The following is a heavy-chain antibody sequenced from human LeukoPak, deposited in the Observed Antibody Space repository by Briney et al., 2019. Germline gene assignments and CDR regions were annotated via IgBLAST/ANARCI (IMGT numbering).Heavy chain of an antibody. J-gene: IGHJ3*02. D-gene: IGHD3-9*01. V-gene: IGHV4-30-4*01. Sequence: SQTLSLTCSVSGGSVISNGHYWSWIRQSPGRGLEWIGSIYYRGNTYYSPSLESRVSMSMDVPRNQFSLQMNSVTAADTAVYYCASKEPFYDVLTGYYGGTFDIWGQETMVTVSS. CDR2: IYYRGNT. CDR1: GGSVISNGHY. CDR3: ASKEPFYDVLTGYYGGTFDI.